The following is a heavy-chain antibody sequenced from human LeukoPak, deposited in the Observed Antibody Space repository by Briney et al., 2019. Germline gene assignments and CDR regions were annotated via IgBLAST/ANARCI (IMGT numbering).Heavy chain of an antibody. CDR2: IWYDESNK. J-gene: IGHJ4*02. Sequence: GGSLRLSCAASGFTFSSYGMHWVRQAPGKGLEWVAIIWYDESNKFYADSVKGRFTISRDNSKNTLYLQMNSLRGEDTAVYYCARDHRAYYDSSGYYSSPSDYWGQGTLVTVSS. V-gene: IGHV3-33*01. CDR3: ARDHRAYYDSSGYYSSPSDY. D-gene: IGHD3-22*01. CDR1: GFTFSSYG.